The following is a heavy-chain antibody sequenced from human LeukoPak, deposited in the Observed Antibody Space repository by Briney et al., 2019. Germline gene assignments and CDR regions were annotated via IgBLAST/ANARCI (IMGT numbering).Heavy chain of an antibody. Sequence: GGSLRLSCAASGFTFSSYAMSWVRQAPGKGLEWVSAISGSGGSTYYADSVKGRFTISRDNSKNTLYLQMNSRRAEDTAVYYCAKDLHIVVVTAGGVFDIWGQGTMVTVSS. CDR2: ISGSGGST. D-gene: IGHD2-21*02. CDR3: AKDLHIVVVTAGGVFDI. CDR1: GFTFSSYA. J-gene: IGHJ3*02. V-gene: IGHV3-23*01.